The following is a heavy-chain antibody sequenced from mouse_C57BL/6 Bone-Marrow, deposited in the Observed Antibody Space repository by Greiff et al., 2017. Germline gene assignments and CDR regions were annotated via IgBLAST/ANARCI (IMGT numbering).Heavy chain of an antibody. V-gene: IGHV1-81*01. Sequence: VQLQQSGAELARPGASVKLSCKASGYTFTSYGISWVKQRTGQGLEWIGEIYPRSGNTYYNEKFKGKATLTADKSSSTAYMELRSLTSEDSAVYFCAREANWDWYFDVWGTGTTVTVSS. D-gene: IGHD4-1*01. J-gene: IGHJ1*03. CDR3: AREANWDWYFDV. CDR1: GYTFTSYG. CDR2: IYPRSGNT.